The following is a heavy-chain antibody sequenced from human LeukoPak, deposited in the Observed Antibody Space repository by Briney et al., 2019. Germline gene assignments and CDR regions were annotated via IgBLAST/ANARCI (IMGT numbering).Heavy chain of an antibody. J-gene: IGHJ4*02. V-gene: IGHV1-2*02. CDR2: INPNSGGT. D-gene: IGHD6-13*01. CDR3: ARDFGIAAAGIDY. Sequence: ASVKVSCKASGYTFTGYYMHWVRQAPGQGLEWMGWINPNSGGTNYAQKFQGRVTMTRDTSISTACMELSRLRSDDTAVYYCARDFGIAAAGIDYWGQGTLVTVSS. CDR1: GYTFTGYY.